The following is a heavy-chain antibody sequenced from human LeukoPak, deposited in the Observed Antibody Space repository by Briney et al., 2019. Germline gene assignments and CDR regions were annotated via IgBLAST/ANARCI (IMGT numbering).Heavy chain of an antibody. V-gene: IGHV4-39*01. CDR1: GGSISSGSYY. D-gene: IGHD2-21*01. CDR3: ARLGHGDYLVDY. J-gene: IGHJ4*02. Sequence: SETLSLTCTVSGGSISSGSYYWGWIRQPPGKGLEWIGNIYYTGNTYYDPSLKSRVTISVDTSKDQFSLKLSSVTAADTAIYYCARLGHGDYLVDYWGQGTLVTVSS. CDR2: IYYTGNT.